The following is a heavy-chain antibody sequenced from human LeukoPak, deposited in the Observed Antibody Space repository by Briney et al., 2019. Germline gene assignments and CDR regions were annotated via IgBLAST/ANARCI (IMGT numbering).Heavy chain of an antibody. J-gene: IGHJ6*03. CDR1: GGSISSSSYY. Sequence: PSETLSLTCTVSGGSISSSSYYWGWIRQPPGKGLEWIGSIYYSGSTYYNPSLKSRVTISVDTSKNQFSLKLSSVTAADTAVYYCARLALGSGWYPRYYYYYYYMDVWGKGTTVTISS. CDR3: ARLALGSGWYPRYYYYYYYMDV. V-gene: IGHV4-39*07. CDR2: IYYSGST. D-gene: IGHD6-19*01.